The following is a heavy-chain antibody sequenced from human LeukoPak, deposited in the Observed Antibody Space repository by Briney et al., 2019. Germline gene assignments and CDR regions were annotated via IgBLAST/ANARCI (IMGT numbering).Heavy chain of an antibody. CDR1: GGSFSGYY. CDR2: INHSGST. J-gene: IGHJ4*02. V-gene: IGHV4-34*01. CDR3: ATGRGSPDY. Sequence: KTSETLSLTCAVYGGSFSGYYWSWIRQPPGKGLEWIGEINHSGSTNYNPSLKSQVTISVDTSKNQFSLKLSSVTAADTAVYFCATGRGSPDYWGQGTLVTVSS. D-gene: IGHD3-16*01.